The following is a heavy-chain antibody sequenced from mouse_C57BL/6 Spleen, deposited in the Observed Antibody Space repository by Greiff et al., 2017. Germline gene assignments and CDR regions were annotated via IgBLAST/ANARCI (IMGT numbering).Heavy chain of an antibody. V-gene: IGHV1-26*01. CDR1: GYTFTDYY. J-gene: IGHJ4*01. D-gene: IGHD3-3*01. Sequence: VQLQQSGPELVKPGASVKISCKASGYTFTDYYMNWVKQSHGKSLEWIGDINPNNGGTSYNQKFKGKATLTVDKSSSTAYMELRSLTSEDSAVYYCAPRARYAVDYWGKGTSVTVSS. CDR2: INPNNGGT. CDR3: APRARYAVDY.